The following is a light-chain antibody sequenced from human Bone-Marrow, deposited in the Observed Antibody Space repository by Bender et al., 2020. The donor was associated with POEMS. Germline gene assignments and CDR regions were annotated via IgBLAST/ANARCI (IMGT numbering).Light chain of an antibody. CDR1: SSDVGGYNY. Sequence: QSALTQPASVSGSPGQSITMSCTGTSSDVGGYNYVSWYQQHPGKAPKLMIYGVSKRPSGVSDRFSGSKSGNTASLTISGLQAEDEADYYCSSYTSNTVVFGGGTKLTVL. V-gene: IGLV2-14*03. CDR2: GVS. CDR3: SSYTSNTVV. J-gene: IGLJ2*01.